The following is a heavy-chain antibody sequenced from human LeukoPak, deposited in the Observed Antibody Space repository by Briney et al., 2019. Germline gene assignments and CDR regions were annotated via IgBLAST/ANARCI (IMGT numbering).Heavy chain of an antibody. D-gene: IGHD3-9*01. CDR3: ARDYDILSRPGFDY. J-gene: IGHJ4*02. Sequence: GGSLRLSCAASGFTFSSYAMTWVRQSPGKGLEWVSFISQSGGRSTDYADSVKGRFTISRDNSKNTLYLQMNSLRAEDTAVYYCARDYDILSRPGFDYWGQGTLVTVSS. CDR2: ISQSGGRST. V-gene: IGHV3-23*01. CDR1: GFTFSSYA.